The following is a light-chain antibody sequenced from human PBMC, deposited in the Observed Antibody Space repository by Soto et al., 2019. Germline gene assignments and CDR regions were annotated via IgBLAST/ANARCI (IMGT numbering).Light chain of an antibody. CDR2: SSS. J-gene: IGLJ2*01. CDR1: TTNIGSKT. Sequence: QSVLTQPPSASGTPGQRVTISCSGSTTNIGSKTVNWYQQLPGTAPKLLIYSSSQRPSGVPGRFSGSKSGTSASLAITGLQSEDEADYYCAAWDDRLNGVLLGGGTKLTVL. CDR3: AAWDDRLNGVL. V-gene: IGLV1-44*01.